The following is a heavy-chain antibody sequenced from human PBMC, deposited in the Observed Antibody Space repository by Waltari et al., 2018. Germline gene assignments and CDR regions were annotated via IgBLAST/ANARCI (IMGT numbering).Heavy chain of an antibody. CDR1: GGTFSSYA. V-gene: IGHV1-69*14. D-gene: IGHD2-21*01. CDR2: IIPSVGTA. J-gene: IGHJ6*03. Sequence: QVQLVQSGAEVKKPGSSVKVSCKASGGTFSSYAISWVRQAPGQGLEWMGGIIPSVGTANYAQKVQGRVTITADKSTSTAYMELSSLRSEDTAVYYCASSPPQRLVYYYYYMDVWGKGTTVTASS. CDR3: ASSPPQRLVYYYYYMDV.